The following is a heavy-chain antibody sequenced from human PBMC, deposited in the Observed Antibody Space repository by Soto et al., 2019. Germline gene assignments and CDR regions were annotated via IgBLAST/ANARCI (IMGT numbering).Heavy chain of an antibody. CDR3: AKDMTAARLWDDAFDI. J-gene: IGHJ3*02. Sequence: PGGSLRLSCAASGFTFDDYAMHWVRQAPGKGLEWVSGISWNSGSIGYADSVKGRFTISRDNAKNSLYLQMNSLRAEDTALYYCAKDMTAARLWDDAFDIWGQGTMVTVSS. D-gene: IGHD6-6*01. CDR2: ISWNSGSI. CDR1: GFTFDDYA. V-gene: IGHV3-9*01.